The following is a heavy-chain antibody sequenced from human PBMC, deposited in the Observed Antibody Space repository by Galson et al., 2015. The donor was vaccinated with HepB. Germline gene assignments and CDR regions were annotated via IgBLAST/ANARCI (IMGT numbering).Heavy chain of an antibody. Sequence: SLRLSCAASGFTFSNHAMHWVRQAPGKGLEWVAFMTFDGSNKNYADSVKGRFTISRDNSENTVYLQMNSLRREDTAVYFCVRGPFKWLQSHPFDYWGQGTPVTVSS. CDR3: VRGPFKWLQSHPFDY. V-gene: IGHV3-30-3*01. J-gene: IGHJ4*02. CDR1: GFTFSNHA. D-gene: IGHD5-24*01. CDR2: MTFDGSNK.